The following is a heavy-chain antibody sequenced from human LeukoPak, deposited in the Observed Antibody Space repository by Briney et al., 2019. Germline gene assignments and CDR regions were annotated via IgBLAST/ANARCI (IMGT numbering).Heavy chain of an antibody. CDR2: ISAYNGNT. CDR1: GYTFTSYG. V-gene: IGHV1-18*01. CDR3: ARVGIAAAGFYYYGMDV. J-gene: IGHJ6*02. Sequence: ASVKVSCKASGYTFTSYGISWVRQAPGQGLEWMGWISAYNGNTNYAQKLQGRVTMTTDASTSTAYMELRSLRSDDTAVYYCARVGIAAAGFYYYGMDVWGQGTTVTVSS. D-gene: IGHD6-13*01.